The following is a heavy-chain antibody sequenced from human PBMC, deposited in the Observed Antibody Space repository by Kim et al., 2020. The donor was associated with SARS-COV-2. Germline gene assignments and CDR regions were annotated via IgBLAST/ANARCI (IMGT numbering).Heavy chain of an antibody. V-gene: IGHV1-8*01. CDR3: ARVLGRDQNWFDP. J-gene: IGHJ5*02. D-gene: IGHD1-26*01. Sequence: YAQKFQGSVTVTRTTSIMTAYMVLSSLRSEDTAVYYCARVLGRDQNWFDPWGQGTLVTVSS.